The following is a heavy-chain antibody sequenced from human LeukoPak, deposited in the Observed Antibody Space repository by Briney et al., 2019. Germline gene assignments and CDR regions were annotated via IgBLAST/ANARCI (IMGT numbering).Heavy chain of an antibody. J-gene: IGHJ4*02. CDR1: GYTFTGYY. CDR2: INPNTGDT. CDR3: ARGYYDSSAYYSADY. V-gene: IGHV1-2*02. D-gene: IGHD3-22*01. Sequence: ASVKVSCKASGYTFTGYYIHWVRQAPGQGLEWMGWINPNTGDTNYAQKFQGRVTMTRDASISTAYMELTRLRSDDTAVYYCARGYYDSSAYYSADYWGQGTLVTVSS.